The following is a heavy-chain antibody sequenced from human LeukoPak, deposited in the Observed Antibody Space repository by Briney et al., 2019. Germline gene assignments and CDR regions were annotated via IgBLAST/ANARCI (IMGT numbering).Heavy chain of an antibody. CDR1: GFNFDDCA. CDR2: ISWNSGNI. Sequence: GGSLRLSCAASGFNFDDCAMHWVRHAPGKGLEWVSGISWNSGNIGYADSVKGRFTISRDNAKNSLYLQMNSLRAEDTALYYCAKGRKQNKIAYYFDSWGQGTLVTVSS. CDR3: AKGRKQNKIAYYFDS. D-gene: IGHD1-14*01. V-gene: IGHV3-9*01. J-gene: IGHJ4*02.